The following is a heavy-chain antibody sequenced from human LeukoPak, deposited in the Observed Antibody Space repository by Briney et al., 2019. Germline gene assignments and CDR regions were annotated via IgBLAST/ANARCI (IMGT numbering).Heavy chain of an antibody. CDR2: LYYMRGA. D-gene: IGHD4-17*01. Sequence: PSETLSLTCTVSVGSISGYYWNWSRQPPGKGVEWIGLLYYMRGAWYKSSLKSRVPTSVDTYRNEFSLKLSSVTAAGTAVYYCARATTTVTTRFDPWGQGTLVTVSS. CDR1: VGSISGYY. CDR3: ARATTTVTTRFDP. J-gene: IGHJ5*02. V-gene: IGHV4-59*01.